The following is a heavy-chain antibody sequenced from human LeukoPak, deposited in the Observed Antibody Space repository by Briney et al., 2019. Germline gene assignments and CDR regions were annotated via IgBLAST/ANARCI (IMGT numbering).Heavy chain of an antibody. J-gene: IGHJ4*02. Sequence: KPSETLSLTCAVYGGSFSGYYWSWIRQPPGKGLEWIGEINHSGSTNYNPSLKSRVTISVDTSKNQFSLKLSSVTAADTAVYYCARGSIAVAGTEAEGFDYWGQGTLVTVSS. CDR3: ARGSIAVAGTEAEGFDY. CDR1: GGSFSGYY. V-gene: IGHV4-34*01. CDR2: INHSGST. D-gene: IGHD6-19*01.